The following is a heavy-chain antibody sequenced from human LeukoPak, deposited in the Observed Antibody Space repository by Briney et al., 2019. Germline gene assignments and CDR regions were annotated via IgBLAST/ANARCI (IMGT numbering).Heavy chain of an antibody. J-gene: IGHJ2*01. CDR3: ARAYLLPSIPHRYFDL. CDR2: ISSPSSTI. CDR1: GFTFSGYS. V-gene: IGHV3-48*04. Sequence: GGSLRLSCAASGFTFSGYSMNWVRQAPGKGLEWLSYISSPSSTIYYADSVRGRFTISRDNAKNSLYLQMNSLRAEDAAIYYCARAYLLPSIPHRYFDLWGRGTLVTVSS. D-gene: IGHD2-21*01.